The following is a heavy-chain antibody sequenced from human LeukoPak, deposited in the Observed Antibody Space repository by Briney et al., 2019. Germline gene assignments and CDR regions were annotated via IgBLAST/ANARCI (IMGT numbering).Heavy chain of an antibody. CDR3: ARDPPDAIAVAGIDY. V-gene: IGHV1-2*06. J-gene: IGHJ4*02. CDR1: GYTFTGYY. D-gene: IGHD6-19*01. CDR2: INPNSGGT. Sequence: ASVKVSCKASGYTFTGYYMHWVRQAPGQGLGWMGRINPNSGGTNYAQKFQGRVTMTRDTAISTAYMELSRLRSDDTAVYYCARDPPDAIAVAGIDYWGQGTLVTVSS.